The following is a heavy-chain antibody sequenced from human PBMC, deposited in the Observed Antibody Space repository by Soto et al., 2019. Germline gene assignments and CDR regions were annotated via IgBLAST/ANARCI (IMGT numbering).Heavy chain of an antibody. CDR1: GGSISSYY. Sequence: SETLSLTCTVSGGSISSYYWSWIRQPPGKGLEWIGYIYYSGSTNYNPSLKSRVTISVDTSKNQFSLKLSSVTAADTAVYYCARGPSGYCSSTSCASNFDYWGQGTLVTVSS. V-gene: IGHV4-59*01. J-gene: IGHJ4*02. D-gene: IGHD2-2*01. CDR3: ARGPSGYCSSTSCASNFDY. CDR2: IYYSGST.